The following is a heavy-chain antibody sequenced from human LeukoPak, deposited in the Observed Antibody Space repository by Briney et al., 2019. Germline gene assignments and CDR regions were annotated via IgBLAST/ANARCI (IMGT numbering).Heavy chain of an antibody. D-gene: IGHD6-19*01. Sequence: GGSLRLSCAASGFTFSSYVMGWVRQAPGEGLEWVSSISGSGGSSYYADPSKGRFTISRDNSKNTMYLQMNSLRAEDTAVYYCAKGGGWLYYFDYWGQGTLVTVSS. CDR2: ISGSGGSS. CDR3: AKGGGWLYYFDY. CDR1: GFTFSSYV. J-gene: IGHJ4*02. V-gene: IGHV3-23*01.